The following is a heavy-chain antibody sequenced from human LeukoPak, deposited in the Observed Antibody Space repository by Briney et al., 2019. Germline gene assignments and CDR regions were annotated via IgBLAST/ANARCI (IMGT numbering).Heavy chain of an antibody. J-gene: IGHJ5*02. D-gene: IGHD4-23*01. V-gene: IGHV4-39*07. CDR3: ARVGVYGGLLGNWFDP. Sequence: SETLSLTCTVSGGSISSSSYYWGWIRQPPGKGLEWIGSIYYSGSTYYNPSLKSRVTISIDRSKNQFSLKLNSVTAADTAVYYCARVGVYGGLLGNWFDPWGQGTLVTVSS. CDR1: GGSISSSSYY. CDR2: IYYSGST.